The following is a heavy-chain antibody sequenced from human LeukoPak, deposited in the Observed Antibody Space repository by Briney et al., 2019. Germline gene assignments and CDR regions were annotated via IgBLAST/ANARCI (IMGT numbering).Heavy chain of an antibody. CDR3: AKDVGGRWPLYYFDY. D-gene: IGHD2-21*02. CDR2: ISWNTGTI. Sequence: GGSLRLSCAASGFSIDDYAMHWVRQAPGKGLEWVSGISWNTGTIGYADSVKGRFTISRDNAKNSLYLQMNSLRAEDTAFYYCAKDVGGRWPLYYFDYWGQGTLVTVSS. CDR1: GFSIDDYA. V-gene: IGHV3-9*01. J-gene: IGHJ4*02.